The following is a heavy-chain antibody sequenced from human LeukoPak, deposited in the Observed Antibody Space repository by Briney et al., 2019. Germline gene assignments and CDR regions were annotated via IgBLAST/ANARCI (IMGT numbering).Heavy chain of an antibody. CDR3: ARDGDGYNYFDY. D-gene: IGHD5-24*01. J-gene: IGHJ4*02. CDR1: GGSISSYY. Sequence: NPSETLSLTCTVFGGSISSYYWSWIRQPPGKGLEWIGYIYYSGSTNYNPSLKSRVTISVDTSKNQFSLKLSSVTAADTAVYYCARDGDGYNYFDYWGQGTLVTVSS. V-gene: IGHV4-59*01. CDR2: IYYSGST.